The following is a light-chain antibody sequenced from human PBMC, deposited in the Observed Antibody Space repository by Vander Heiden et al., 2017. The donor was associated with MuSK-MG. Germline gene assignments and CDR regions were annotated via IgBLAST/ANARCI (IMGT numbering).Light chain of an antibody. CDR2: INN. Sequence: SETPGQRVTISCSGSTSNIGTNTVNWYLQLPGTAPKLLIYINNQRPSGVPDRFSGSKSCTTATLAISVLGDEDEADYYCATREDKLNCVGFGGGTKLTVL. CDR1: TSNIGTNT. V-gene: IGLV1-44*01. CDR3: ATREDKLNCVG. J-gene: IGLJ2*01.